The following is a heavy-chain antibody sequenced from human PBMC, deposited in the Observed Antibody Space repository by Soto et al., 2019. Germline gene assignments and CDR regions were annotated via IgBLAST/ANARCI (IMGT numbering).Heavy chain of an antibody. Sequence: QVQLVQSGAEVKKPGSSVKVSCKASGGTFSSYTISWVRQAPGQGLEWMGRIIPILGITNYAQKFQGRVTITADKSTRAAYMELSRLRSEDTAVYYCASPKPQRGSGFLCDYWGQGTLVTVSS. V-gene: IGHV1-69*02. CDR1: GGTFSSYT. D-gene: IGHD2-21*01. CDR3: ASPKPQRGSGFLCDY. CDR2: IIPILGIT. J-gene: IGHJ4*02.